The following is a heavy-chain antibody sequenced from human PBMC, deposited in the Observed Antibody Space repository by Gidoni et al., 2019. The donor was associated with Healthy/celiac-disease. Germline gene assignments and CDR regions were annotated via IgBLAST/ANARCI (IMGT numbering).Heavy chain of an antibody. J-gene: IGHJ4*02. Sequence: KWYNDYAVSVKSRITINPDTSKNQFSLQLNSVTPEDTAVYYCARDQLPATYESIYFDYWGQGTLVTVSS. V-gene: IGHV6-1*01. CDR3: ARDQLPATYESIYFDY. CDR2: KWYN. D-gene: IGHD3-22*01.